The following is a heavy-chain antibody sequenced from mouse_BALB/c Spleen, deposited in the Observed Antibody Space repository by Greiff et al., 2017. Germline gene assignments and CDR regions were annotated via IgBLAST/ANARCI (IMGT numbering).Heavy chain of an antibody. CDR3: ARVRTIFDY. V-gene: IGHV1-18*01. Sequence: VQLQQSGPELVKPGASVKIPCKVSGYTFTDYNMDWVKQSHGKSLEWIGDINPNNGGTIYNQKFKGMATLTVDKSTSTTYMVLRSLTSENTAVYYCARVRTIFDYWGQGTTLTVSS. CDR2: INPNNGGT. CDR1: GYTFTDYN. J-gene: IGHJ2*01.